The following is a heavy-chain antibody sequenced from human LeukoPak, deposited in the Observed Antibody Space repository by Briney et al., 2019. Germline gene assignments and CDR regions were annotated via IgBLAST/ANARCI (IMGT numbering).Heavy chain of an antibody. Sequence: SETLSLTCAVSGGSVTSDNWWSWVRQPPGKGLEWIGEIHHSGNTNYNPSLRSRVTISVDTSKNQFSLKLSSVTAADTAVYYCARAYYGGNSNFDYWGQGTLVTVSS. J-gene: IGHJ4*02. D-gene: IGHD4-23*01. CDR2: IHHSGNT. CDR3: ARAYYGGNSNFDY. V-gene: IGHV4-4*02. CDR1: GGSVTSDNW.